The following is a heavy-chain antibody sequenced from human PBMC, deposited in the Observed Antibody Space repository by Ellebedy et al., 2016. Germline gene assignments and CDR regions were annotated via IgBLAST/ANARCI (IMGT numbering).Heavy chain of an antibody. V-gene: IGHV3-33*01. D-gene: IGHD4-17*01. J-gene: IGHJ4*02. CDR3: ARDPTMTTVTMYYFDY. CDR1: GFTFSSYG. CDR2: IWYDGSNK. Sequence: GGSLRPSCPAPGFTFSSYGMHWVRQAPGKGLEWVAVIWYDGSNKYYADSVKGRFTISRDNSKNTLYLQMNSLRAEDTAVYYCARDPTMTTVTMYYFDYWGQGTLVTVSS.